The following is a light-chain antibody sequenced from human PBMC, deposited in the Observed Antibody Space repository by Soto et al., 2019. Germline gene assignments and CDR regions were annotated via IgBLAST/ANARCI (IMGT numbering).Light chain of an antibody. CDR3: SSYTSSSTVV. CDR2: EVS. J-gene: IGLJ2*01. Sequence: QSALTQPASVSGSPGQSITISCTGTSSDVGGYNYVSWYQQRPGKAPKLMIYEVSNRPSGVSNRFSGSKSGNTASLTISGLQAEDEADYYCSSYTSSSTVVIDGGTQLTVL. V-gene: IGLV2-14*01. CDR1: SSDVGGYNY.